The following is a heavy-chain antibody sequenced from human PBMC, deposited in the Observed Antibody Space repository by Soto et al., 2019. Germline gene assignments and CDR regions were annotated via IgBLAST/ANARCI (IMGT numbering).Heavy chain of an antibody. Sequence: ASVKVSCKASGHSFNNYYMHWVRQAPGQGPEWMGIVNPSGTSTSYTQNFQGRVAMTRDMSTSTVYMELSGLTSEDTAVYYCASAEKKVDAFRGAFDIWGQGKMVTVSS. CDR3: ASAEKKVDAFRGAFDI. J-gene: IGHJ3*02. CDR2: VNPSGTST. D-gene: IGHD3-3*02. CDR1: GHSFNNYY. V-gene: IGHV1-46*02.